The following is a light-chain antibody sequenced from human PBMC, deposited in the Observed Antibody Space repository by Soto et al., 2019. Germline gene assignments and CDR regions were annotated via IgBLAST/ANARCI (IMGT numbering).Light chain of an antibody. CDR3: TSYTPIVTLGSV. V-gene: IGLV2-14*01. CDR2: EVT. J-gene: IGLJ1*01. CDR1: SSDIGGYNS. Sequence: QSALTQPASVSGSPAQSITISCTGTSSDIGGYNSVSWYQQHPGRAPRLIIYEVTNRPSGVSNRFSASKSGNTASLTISGLQAEDEADYYCTSYTPIVTLGSVFGTGTKLTVL.